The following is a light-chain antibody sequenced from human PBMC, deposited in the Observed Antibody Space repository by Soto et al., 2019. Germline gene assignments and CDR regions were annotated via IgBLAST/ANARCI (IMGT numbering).Light chain of an antibody. CDR2: AAS. CDR1: QSISSY. Sequence: DIQMTQSPSSLSASVGDRVTITCRASQSISSYFNWYQQKPGKAPKLLIYAASRLQSGAPSRFSGSGSGTDFTLTISSLQPEDFATYYCQQSYSTPLTFGGGTKVEIK. V-gene: IGKV1-39*01. J-gene: IGKJ4*01. CDR3: QQSYSTPLT.